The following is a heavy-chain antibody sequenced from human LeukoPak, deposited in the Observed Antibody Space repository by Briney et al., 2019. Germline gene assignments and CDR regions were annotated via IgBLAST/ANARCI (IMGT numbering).Heavy chain of an antibody. Sequence: ASVKVSFKASGYPFTSYDINWVRPASGQGLEWMGWMNPNSGVTGYSEKFQGRVSINRDNSINTAYMELSSLRSEDTAVYYCARGPIYPTSGDYPNYYFDYWGRGTLVTVSS. V-gene: IGHV1-8*01. D-gene: IGHD1-1*01. CDR2: MNPNSGVT. CDR1: GYPFTSYD. CDR3: ARGPIYPTSGDYPNYYFDY. J-gene: IGHJ4*02.